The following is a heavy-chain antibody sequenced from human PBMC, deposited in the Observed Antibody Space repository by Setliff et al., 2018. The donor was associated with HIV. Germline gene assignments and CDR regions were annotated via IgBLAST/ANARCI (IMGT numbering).Heavy chain of an antibody. Sequence: SETLSLTCIVSGGSIGSYYWSWIRQSPGKGLEWIGYVYYTGSTNYNPSLKSRVTIGVDTSKNQFSLTLSSLTAADTAVYYCARGPPAEDYYYYMDVWGEGTTVTAP. CDR3: ARGPPAEDYYYYMDV. CDR2: VYYTGST. CDR1: GGSIGSYY. V-gene: IGHV4-59*12. J-gene: IGHJ6*03.